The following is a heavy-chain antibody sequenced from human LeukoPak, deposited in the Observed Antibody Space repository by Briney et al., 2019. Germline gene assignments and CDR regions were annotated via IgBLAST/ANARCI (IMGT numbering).Heavy chain of an antibody. CDR2: IYSSGRP. V-gene: IGHV4-4*07. Sequence: SETLSLTCTVSGASMSSYYCSWIRQPAGKGLEWIGHIYSSGRPNYNPSLKSRVTMSLDTSQHQFPLKLTSVTAADTAVYYCAKLGNQWELRPDYWGQGSLVTVSS. D-gene: IGHD3-10*01. CDR3: AKLGNQWELRPDY. J-gene: IGHJ4*02. CDR1: GASMSSYY.